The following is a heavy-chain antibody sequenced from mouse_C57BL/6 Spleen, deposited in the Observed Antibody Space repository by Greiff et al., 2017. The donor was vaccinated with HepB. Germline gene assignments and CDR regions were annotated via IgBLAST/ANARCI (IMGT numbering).Heavy chain of an antibody. J-gene: IGHJ3*01. CDR2: IYPGSGST. Sequence: VQLQQPGAELVKPGASVKMSCKASGYTFTSYWITWVKQRPGQGLEWIGDIYPGSGSTNYNEKFKSKATLTVDTSSSTAYMQLSSLTSEDSAVYYCARTQIYSNGFAYWGQGTLVTVSA. D-gene: IGHD2-5*01. V-gene: IGHV1-55*01. CDR1: GYTFTSYW. CDR3: ARTQIYSNGFAY.